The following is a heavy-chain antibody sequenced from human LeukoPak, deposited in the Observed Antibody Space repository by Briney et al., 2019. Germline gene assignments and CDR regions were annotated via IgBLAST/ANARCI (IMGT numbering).Heavy chain of an antibody. CDR3: ARESDYYDSSGYYWSEDY. CDR2: INTNTGNP. CDR1: GYTFTGYY. V-gene: IGHV7-4-1*02. D-gene: IGHD3-22*01. Sequence: ASVKVSCKASGYTFTGYYMHWVRQAPGQGLEWMGWINTNTGNPTYAQGFTGRFVFSLDTSVSTAYLQISSLKAEDTAVYYCARESDYYDSSGYYWSEDYWGQGTLVTVSS. J-gene: IGHJ4*02.